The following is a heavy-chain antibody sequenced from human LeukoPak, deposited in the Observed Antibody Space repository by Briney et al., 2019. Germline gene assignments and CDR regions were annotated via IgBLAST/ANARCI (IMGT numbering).Heavy chain of an antibody. CDR2: IYTSGST. V-gene: IGHV4-4*07. D-gene: IGHD3-3*01. CDR3: ARDPHYDFWSGRGYYMDV. CDR1: GGSIGSYY. Sequence: SETLSLTCTVSGGSIGSYYWSWIRQPAGKGLEWIGRIYTSGSTNYNPSLKSRVTMSVDTSKNQFSLKLSSVTAADTAVYYCARDPHYDFWSGRGYYMDVWGKGTTVTVSS. J-gene: IGHJ6*03.